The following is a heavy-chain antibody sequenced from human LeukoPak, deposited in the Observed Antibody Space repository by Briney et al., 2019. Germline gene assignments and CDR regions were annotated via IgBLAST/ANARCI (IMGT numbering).Heavy chain of an antibody. CDR2: INPNSGGT. Sequence: ASVKVSCKASGYTFTGYYMHWVRQAPGQGVEWMGWINPNSGGTNYAQKFQGRVTMTKDTSISTAYMELSRLRSDDTAVYYCARIYGSGSYYRPDYWGQGTLVTVSS. CDR1: GYTFTGYY. D-gene: IGHD3-10*01. J-gene: IGHJ4*02. V-gene: IGHV1-2*02. CDR3: ARIYGSGSYYRPDY.